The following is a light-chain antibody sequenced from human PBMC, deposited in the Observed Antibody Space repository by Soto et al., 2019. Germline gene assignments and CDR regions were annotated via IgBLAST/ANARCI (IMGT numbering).Light chain of an antibody. CDR2: DAS. CDR3: QQRSNWPWT. CDR1: QSVDSTY. J-gene: IGKJ1*01. Sequence: EIVLTQSPGTLSLSPGERATLSCRASQSVDSTYLAWYQHKPGQAPRLLIYDASNRATGIPARFSGSGSGTDFTLTISSLEPEDFAVYYCQQRSNWPWTFGQGTKV. V-gene: IGKV3-11*01.